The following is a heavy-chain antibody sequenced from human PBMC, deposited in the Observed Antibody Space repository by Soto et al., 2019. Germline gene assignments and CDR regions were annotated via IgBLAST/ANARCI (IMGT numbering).Heavy chain of an antibody. CDR3: ASSHIAAAPYGMDV. CDR1: GYTFTSYA. Sequence: QVQLVQSGAEVKKPGASVKVSCKASGYTFTSYAMHWVRQAPGQRLEWMGWINAGNGNTKYSQKFQGRGTITRDTSASTADMELSSLRSEDTAVYYCASSHIAAAPYGMDVWGQGTTVTVSS. D-gene: IGHD6-13*01. CDR2: INAGNGNT. V-gene: IGHV1-3*01. J-gene: IGHJ6*02.